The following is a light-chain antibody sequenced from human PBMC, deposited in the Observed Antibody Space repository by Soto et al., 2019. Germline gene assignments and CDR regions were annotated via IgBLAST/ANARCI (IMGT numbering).Light chain of an antibody. CDR3: SSYAGSGTVV. CDR1: SSDVGDYDR. V-gene: IGLV2-18*02. CDR2: SVN. J-gene: IGLJ2*01. Sequence: QSALTQPPSVSGSPGHSVTISCTGTSSDVGDYDRVSWYQQPPGTAPKLLIYSVNNRPSGVPDRFSGSKSGNTASLTISGLQAEDEADYYCSSYAGSGTVVFGGGTKLTVL.